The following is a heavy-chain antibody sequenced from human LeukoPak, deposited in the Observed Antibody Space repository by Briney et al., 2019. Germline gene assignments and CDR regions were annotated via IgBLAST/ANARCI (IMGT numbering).Heavy chain of an antibody. D-gene: IGHD1-26*01. CDR2: IYYSGST. V-gene: IGHV4-39*01. Sequence: SETLSLTCTVSGGSISSSSYYWGWIRQARGKGVEWIGSIYYSGSTYYNPSLKSRVTISVDPSKNQFSLKLSSVTAADTAVYYCARHPVGAIPLDYWGQGTLVTVSS. CDR3: ARHPVGAIPLDY. CDR1: GGSISSSSYY. J-gene: IGHJ4*02.